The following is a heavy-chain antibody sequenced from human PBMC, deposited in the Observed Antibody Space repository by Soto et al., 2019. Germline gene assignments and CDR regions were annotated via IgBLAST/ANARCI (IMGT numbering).Heavy chain of an antibody. CDR3: ASPNRALDI. CDR2: ITGSSNTL. V-gene: IGHV3-48*01. CDR1: GFTFSHYS. D-gene: IGHD2-15*01. Sequence: PGGPLRLSYAASGFTFSHYSMNCARQAPGKGLEWVSYITGSSNTLNYADSVKGRFTVCRDNAKNSVYLQMSSLRAEDTAMYYCASPNRALDIWGQGTLVTGS. J-gene: IGHJ4*02.